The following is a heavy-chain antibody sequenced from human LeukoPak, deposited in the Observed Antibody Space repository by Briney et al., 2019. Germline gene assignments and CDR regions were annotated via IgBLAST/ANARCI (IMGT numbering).Heavy chain of an antibody. V-gene: IGHV4-4*07. CDR2: MYNSGST. J-gene: IGHJ4*02. Sequence: SETLSLTCTVSGASISNYYWSWIRQPAGKGLEWIGRMYNSGSTIYNPSLQSRVTMSLDTSSNHFSLNLISVTAADTAVYYCVGAEGGGYARYWGQGTLVTVSS. CDR3: VGAEGGGYARY. D-gene: IGHD5-12*01. CDR1: GASISNYY.